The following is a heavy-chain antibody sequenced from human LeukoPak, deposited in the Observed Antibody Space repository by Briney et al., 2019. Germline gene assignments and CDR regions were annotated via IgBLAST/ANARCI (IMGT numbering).Heavy chain of an antibody. D-gene: IGHD3-9*01. Sequence: PSETLSLTCTVSGGSISSGSYYWSWIRQPAGKGLEWIGRIYTSGSTNYNPSLKSRVTISVDTSKNQFSLKLSSVTAADTAVYYCARVLRYFDWSRDYYYMDVWGKGTTVTVSS. J-gene: IGHJ6*03. V-gene: IGHV4-61*02. CDR3: ARVLRYFDWSRDYYYMDV. CDR1: GGSISSGSYY. CDR2: IYTSGST.